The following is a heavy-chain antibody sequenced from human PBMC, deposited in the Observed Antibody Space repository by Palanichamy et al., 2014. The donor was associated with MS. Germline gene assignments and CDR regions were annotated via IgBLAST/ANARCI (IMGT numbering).Heavy chain of an antibody. D-gene: IGHD6-19*01. V-gene: IGHV4-59*08. J-gene: IGHJ4*02. CDR2: IYYTGST. CDR1: GDSISSYY. CDR3: ARQGYSSDLAYFDY. Sequence: QVQLQESGPGLLKPSETLSLTCTVSGDSISSYYWSWIRQSPGKGLEWIGCIYYTGSTNYIPSLKSRVTISIDTSKSQFSLNLSSVTAADTAVYYCARQGYSSDLAYFDYWGQGTLVTVSS.